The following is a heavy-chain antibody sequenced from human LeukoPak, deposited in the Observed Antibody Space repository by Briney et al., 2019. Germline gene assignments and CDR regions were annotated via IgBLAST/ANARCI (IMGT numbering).Heavy chain of an antibody. D-gene: IGHD6-19*01. CDR2: IRSDGSIT. J-gene: IGHJ4*02. CDR1: GFTFSGYW. Sequence: GGSLRLSCAASGFTFSGYWMHWVRQAPGKGLAWVSVIRSDGSITTYADSVKGRFTISRDTAKNTLYLQMNSLRAEDTAVYYCAKRPGNSSGWYYFDYWGQGTLVTVSS. V-gene: IGHV3-74*01. CDR3: AKRPGNSSGWYYFDY.